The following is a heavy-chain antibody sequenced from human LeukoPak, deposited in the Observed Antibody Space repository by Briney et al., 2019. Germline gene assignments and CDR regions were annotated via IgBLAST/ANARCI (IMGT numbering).Heavy chain of an antibody. CDR2: ISSSSSYI. D-gene: IGHD1-26*01. V-gene: IGHV3-21*01. Sequence: GGSLRLSCAASGFTFSGYSMNWVRQAPGKGPEWVSSISSSSSYIYYADSVKGRFTISRDNAKNSLYLQMNSLRAEDTAVYYCARRREWEPPDYWGQGTLVTVSS. J-gene: IGHJ4*02. CDR1: GFTFSGYS. CDR3: ARRREWEPPDY.